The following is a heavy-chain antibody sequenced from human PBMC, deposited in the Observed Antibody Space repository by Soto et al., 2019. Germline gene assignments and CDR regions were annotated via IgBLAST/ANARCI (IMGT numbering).Heavy chain of an antibody. D-gene: IGHD3-3*01. CDR3: ARLTIFGRGYYYYYYMDV. Sequence: SETLSLTCAVYGGSFSGYYWSWIRQPPGKGLEWIGEINHSGSTNYNPSLKSRVTISVDTSKNQFSLKLSSVTAADTAVYYCARLTIFGRGYYYYYYMDVWGKGTTVTVSS. J-gene: IGHJ6*03. CDR1: GGSFSGYY. V-gene: IGHV4-34*01. CDR2: INHSGST.